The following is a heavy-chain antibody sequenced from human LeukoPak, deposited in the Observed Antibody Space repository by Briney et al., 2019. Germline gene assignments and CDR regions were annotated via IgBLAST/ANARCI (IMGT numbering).Heavy chain of an antibody. CDR1: GFTFSSYS. J-gene: IGHJ6*02. D-gene: IGHD6-13*01. CDR2: ISSSSSYK. V-gene: IGHV3-21*01. CDR3: ARDQCIAAPNHPYYGLDV. Sequence: GGSLRLSCAASGFTFSSYSMKWVRQAPGKGVEWVSSISSSSSYKYYADSVKGRFTISRENAKNSLDLQMNGLRAEDTAVYYCARDQCIAAPNHPYYGLDVWGQGTTVTVSS.